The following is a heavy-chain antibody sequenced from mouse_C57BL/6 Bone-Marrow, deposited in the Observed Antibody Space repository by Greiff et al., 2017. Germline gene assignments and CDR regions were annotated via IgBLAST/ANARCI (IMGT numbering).Heavy chain of an antibody. V-gene: IGHV1-81*01. CDR3: ARWGTTVVEGFDY. D-gene: IGHD1-1*01. CDR1: GYTFTSYG. CDR2: IYPRSGNT. J-gene: IGHJ2*01. Sequence: VQRVESGAELARPGASVKLSCKASGYTFTSYGISWVKQRTGQGLEWIGEIYPRSGNTYYNEKFKGKATLTADKSSSTAYMELRSLTSEDSAVYFCARWGTTVVEGFDYWGQGTTLTVSS.